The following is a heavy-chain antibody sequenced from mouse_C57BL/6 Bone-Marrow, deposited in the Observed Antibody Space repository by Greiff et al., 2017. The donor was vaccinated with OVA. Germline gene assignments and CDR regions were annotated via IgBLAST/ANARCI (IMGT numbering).Heavy chain of an antibody. V-gene: IGHV2-2*01. D-gene: IGHD1-1*01. CDR1: GFSLTSYG. CDR3: APHYYGSSYWYFDV. CDR2: IWSGGST. Sequence: QVHVKQSGPGLVQPSQSLSITCTVSGFSLTSYGVHWVRQSPGKGLEWLGVIWSGGSTDYNAAFISRLSISKDNSKSQVFFKMNSLQADDTAIYYCAPHYYGSSYWYFDVWGTGTTVTVSS. J-gene: IGHJ1*03.